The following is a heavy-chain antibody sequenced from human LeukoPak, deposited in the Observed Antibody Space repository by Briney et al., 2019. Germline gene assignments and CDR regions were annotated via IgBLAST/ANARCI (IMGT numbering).Heavy chain of an antibody. CDR3: ATVTVYEV. CDR2: ISSSGSLI. D-gene: IGHD2-8*01. Sequence: PGGSLRLSCAASGFTFSNYEMNWVRQAPGKGLEWISYISSSGSLIYYSDSVKGRFTISRDNAKNSLYLHMNSLRAEDTAVYYCATVTVYEVWGQGTLVTVSS. J-gene: IGHJ4*02. V-gene: IGHV3-48*03. CDR1: GFTFSNYE.